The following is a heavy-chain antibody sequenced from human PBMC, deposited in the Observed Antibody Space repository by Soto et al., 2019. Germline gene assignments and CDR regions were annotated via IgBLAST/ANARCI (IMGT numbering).Heavy chain of an antibody. D-gene: IGHD3-9*01. CDR2: IYYSGST. Sequence: PSETLSLTCTVSGGSISSYYWSWIRQPPGKGLEWIGYIYYSGSTNYNPSLKSRVTISVDTSKNQFSLKLSSVTAADTAVYFCAREEAYYDILSGYYRADYFRHWGQGTLVTVSS. CDR3: AREEAYYDILSGYYRADYFRH. J-gene: IGHJ1*01. CDR1: GGSISSYY. V-gene: IGHV4-59*01.